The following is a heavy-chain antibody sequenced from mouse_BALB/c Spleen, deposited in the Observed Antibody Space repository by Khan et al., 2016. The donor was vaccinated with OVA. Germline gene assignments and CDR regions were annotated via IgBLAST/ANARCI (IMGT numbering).Heavy chain of an antibody. CDR3: ARQPYYHYYIMDY. CDR2: IWSDGST. Sequence: VELVESGPGLVAPSQSLSLTCTISGFSLTNYGVHWVRQPPGKGLEWLVVIWSDGSTTYNSALKSRLSISKDNSRSQVFLKMNSLQTDDTAVYYCARQPYYHYYIMDYWGQGTSVTVSS. D-gene: IGHD2-10*01. J-gene: IGHJ4*01. CDR1: GFSLTNYG. V-gene: IGHV2-6-1*01.